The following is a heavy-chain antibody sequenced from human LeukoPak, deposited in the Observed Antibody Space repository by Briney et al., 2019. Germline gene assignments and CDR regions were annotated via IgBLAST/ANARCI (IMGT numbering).Heavy chain of an antibody. V-gene: IGHV4-59*08. Sequence: SETLSLTCTVSGGSISSYYWSWIRQPPGKGLEWIGYIYYSGSTNYNPSLKSRVTISVDTSKNQFSLKLSSVTAADTAVYYCARGYNYDSSGYHYYFDYWGQGTLVTVSS. J-gene: IGHJ4*02. CDR3: ARGYNYDSSGYHYYFDY. CDR2: IYYSGST. CDR1: GGSISSYY. D-gene: IGHD3-22*01.